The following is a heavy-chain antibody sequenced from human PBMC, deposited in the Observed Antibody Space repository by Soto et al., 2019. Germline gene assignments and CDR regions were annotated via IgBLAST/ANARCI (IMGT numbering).Heavy chain of an antibody. CDR1: GFTCSSYW. Sequence: GRSLRLSCAAAGFTCSSYWMSWVRQAPGKGLEWVANIKQDGSEKYYVDSVKGRFTISRDNAKNSLYLQMNSLRAEDTAVYYCARFNWNYGSYFDYWGQGTLVTGSS. V-gene: IGHV3-7*01. CDR3: ARFNWNYGSYFDY. CDR2: IKQDGSEK. D-gene: IGHD1-7*01. J-gene: IGHJ4*02.